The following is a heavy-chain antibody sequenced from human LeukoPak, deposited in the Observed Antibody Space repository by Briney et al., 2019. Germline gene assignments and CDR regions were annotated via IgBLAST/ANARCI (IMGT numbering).Heavy chain of an antibody. CDR2: IYPGDSDT. Sequence: GESLKISCKGSGYSFTGYWIGWVRQMPGKGLEWMGIIYPGDSDTRYSPSFQGQVTISADKSISTAYLQWSSLKASDTAMYYCARHGYSLQYYFDYWGQGTLVTVSS. D-gene: IGHD5-18*01. CDR3: ARHGYSLQYYFDY. J-gene: IGHJ4*02. CDR1: GYSFTGYW. V-gene: IGHV5-51*01.